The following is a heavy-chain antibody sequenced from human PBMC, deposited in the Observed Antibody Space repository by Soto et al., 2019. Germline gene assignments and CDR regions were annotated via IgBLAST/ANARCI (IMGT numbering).Heavy chain of an antibody. D-gene: IGHD3-22*01. Sequence: QVQLVESGGGVVQPGRSLRLSCAAPGFTFSSYAMHWVRQAPGKGLEWVSVIWYDGRTKFYAESVKGRFTISRDNSNSTLYLQMNALRAEVTAVYYCARDVYFCDSSSHYGKFEYWGQGTLVTVSS. CDR3: ARDVYFCDSSSHYGKFEY. J-gene: IGHJ4*02. V-gene: IGHV3-33*01. CDR2: IWYDGRTK. CDR1: GFTFSSYA.